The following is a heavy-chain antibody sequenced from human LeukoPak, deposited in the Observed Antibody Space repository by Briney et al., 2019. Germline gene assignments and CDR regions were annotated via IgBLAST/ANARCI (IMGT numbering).Heavy chain of an antibody. D-gene: IGHD3-3*01. CDR3: SKDQDFLSGYLPLVNYGMDV. CDR2: ISGSGGST. V-gene: IGHV3-23*01. CDR1: GFTFSSYA. Sequence: GGSLRLSCAASGFTFSSYAMSWVRQAPGKGLEWVSAISGSGGSTYYADSVKGRFTISRDNSKNTLYLQMNSLRAEDTAVYYCSKDQDFLSGYLPLVNYGMDVWGQGTKVTVSS. J-gene: IGHJ6*02.